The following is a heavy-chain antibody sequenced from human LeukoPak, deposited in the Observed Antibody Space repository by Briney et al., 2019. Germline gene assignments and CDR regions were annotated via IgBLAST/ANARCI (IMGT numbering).Heavy chain of an antibody. CDR1: GGTFSSYA. CDR2: INTNTGNP. Sequence: ASVKVSCKASGGTFSSYAMNWVRQAPGQGLEWMGWINTNTGNPTYAQGFTGRFVFSLDTSVSTAYLQISSLKAEDTAVYYCAIPLLYSSSWYGWAFDIWGQGTMVTVSS. V-gene: IGHV7-4-1*02. CDR3: AIPLLYSSSWYGWAFDI. J-gene: IGHJ3*02. D-gene: IGHD6-13*01.